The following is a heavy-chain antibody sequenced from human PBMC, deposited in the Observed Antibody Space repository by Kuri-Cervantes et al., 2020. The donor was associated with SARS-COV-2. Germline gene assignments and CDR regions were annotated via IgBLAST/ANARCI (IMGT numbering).Heavy chain of an antibody. Sequence: GESLKISCAASGFTFSDYHMSWIRQAPGKGLEWVSYISSSGSTIYYADSVKGRFTISRDNAKNSLYLQMNSLRAEDTAVYYCARTGLPGWYYYYGMDVWGQGTTVTVSS. J-gene: IGHJ6*02. CDR3: ARTGLPGWYYYYGMDV. D-gene: IGHD2-15*01. V-gene: IGHV3-11*01. CDR2: ISSSGSTI. CDR1: GFTFSDYH.